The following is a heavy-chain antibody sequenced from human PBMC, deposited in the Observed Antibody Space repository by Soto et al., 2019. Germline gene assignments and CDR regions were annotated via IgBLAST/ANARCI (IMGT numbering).Heavy chain of an antibody. Sequence: QVQLVQSGAEVKQPGASVKVSCKASGYTFSAYYMHWVRQAPGQGLEWMGWINPHSGVTNYAQSFQAWVTMTRDTSISTAYLELRGLTSDDMAVYYCARDKKESAYGTTFEYWGQGTLVTVS. J-gene: IGHJ4*02. D-gene: IGHD1-1*01. CDR1: GYTFSAYY. CDR3: ARDKKESAYGTTFEY. CDR2: INPHSGVT. V-gene: IGHV1-2*04.